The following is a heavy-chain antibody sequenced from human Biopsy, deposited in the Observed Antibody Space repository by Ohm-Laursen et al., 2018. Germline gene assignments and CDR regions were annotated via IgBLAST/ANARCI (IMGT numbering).Heavy chain of an antibody. V-gene: IGHV1-46*01. CDR2: LNPVAEAT. D-gene: IGHD2-21*01. Sequence: ASVKVSCKASGYNFGNYYINWVRRVPGQGLEWLGVLNPVAEATIYAQKFQDRITMTRDTSTNTVYMDLTSLSSEDTAVYYCARESPLRLGVCGAIRCFKEVFGMDVWGQGTTVIVSS. CDR1: GYNFGNYY. J-gene: IGHJ6*02. CDR3: ARESPLRLGVCGAIRCFKEVFGMDV.